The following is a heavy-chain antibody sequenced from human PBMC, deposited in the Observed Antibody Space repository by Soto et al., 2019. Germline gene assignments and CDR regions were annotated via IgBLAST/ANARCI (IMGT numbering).Heavy chain of an antibody. CDR1: GFTFSSYE. D-gene: IGHD6-13*01. Sequence: EVQLVESGGGLVQPGGSLRLSCATSGFTFSSYEMNWVRQAPGKGLEWVSYISSSGSTIYYADSVKGRCTISRDNAKNSLYLQMDSLRAEDTAVYYCARDQEAGSFFPYYYGMDVWGQGTTVTVSS. J-gene: IGHJ6*02. CDR2: ISSSGSTI. CDR3: ARDQEAGSFFPYYYGMDV. V-gene: IGHV3-48*03.